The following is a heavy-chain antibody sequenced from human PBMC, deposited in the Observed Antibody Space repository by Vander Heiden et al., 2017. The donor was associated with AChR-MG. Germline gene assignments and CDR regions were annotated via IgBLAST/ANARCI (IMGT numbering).Heavy chain of an antibody. J-gene: IGHJ4*02. CDR3: AKDSRYCSSTSCYTRPYYFDY. Sequence: QVQLVEAGGGVVQPGRSLSLSCAAPGLTFRSYGTPRVRQAPGKGLEWVAVISYDGSNKYYADSVKGRFTISRDNSKNTLYLQMNSLRAEDTAVYYCAKDSRYCSSTSCYTRPYYFDYWGQGTLVTVSS. V-gene: IGHV3-30*18. CDR1: GLTFRSYG. D-gene: IGHD2-2*02. CDR2: ISYDGSNK.